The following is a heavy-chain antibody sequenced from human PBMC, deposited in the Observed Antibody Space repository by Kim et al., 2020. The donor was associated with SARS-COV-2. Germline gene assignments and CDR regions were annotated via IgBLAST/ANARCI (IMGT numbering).Heavy chain of an antibody. Sequence: TGYAQTFQGRVTMTRNTSISTAYMELCSLRSEDTAVYYCARDLVIAAAGTWGQGTLVTVSS. V-gene: IGHV1-8*01. CDR3: ARDLVIAAAGT. CDR2: T. D-gene: IGHD6-13*01. J-gene: IGHJ4*02.